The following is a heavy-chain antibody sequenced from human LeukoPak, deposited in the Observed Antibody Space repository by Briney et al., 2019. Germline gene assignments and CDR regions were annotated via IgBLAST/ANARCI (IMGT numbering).Heavy chain of an antibody. D-gene: IGHD2-15*01. J-gene: IGHJ6*02. CDR1: GYTLTEVS. V-gene: IGHV1-24*01. CDR3: ATWTSYSYYYYGMDV. CDR2: FDPEDGET. Sequence: GASVKVSCKVSGYTLTEVSMHWVRQAPGKGLEWMGGFDPEDGETIYAQKFQGRVTMTEDTSTDTAYMELSSLRSEDTAVYYCATWTSYSYYYYGMDVWGQGTTVTVSS.